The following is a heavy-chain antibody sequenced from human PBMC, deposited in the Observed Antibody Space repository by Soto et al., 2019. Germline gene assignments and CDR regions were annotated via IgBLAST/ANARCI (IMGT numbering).Heavy chain of an antibody. J-gene: IGHJ3*02. Sequence: EAQLLESGGELIQPGGSLRLSGAASGFTYSSHGMSWVRQAPGKGREWIAGLSRGGGSTYYADSVKGRFTISRDNSKNTLDLIKNSLRVEDTALYYCARDGQYRTDGFDIWGQGTMVTVSS. CDR3: ARDGQYRTDGFDI. D-gene: IGHD5-12*01. CDR1: GFTYSSHG. CDR2: LSRGGGST. V-gene: IGHV3-23*01.